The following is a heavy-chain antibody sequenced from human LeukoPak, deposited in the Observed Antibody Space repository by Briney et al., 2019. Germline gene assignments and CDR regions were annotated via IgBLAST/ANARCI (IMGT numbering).Heavy chain of an antibody. D-gene: IGHD5-18*01. J-gene: IGHJ3*02. CDR2: IYYSGST. Sequence: SETLSLTCTVSGGSISSYYWSWIRQPPGKGLEWIGYIYYSGSTNYNPSLKSRVTISVDTSKNQFSLKLSSVTAADTAVCYCASGYSYGFTFDIWGQGTMVTVSS. CDR1: GGSISSYY. CDR3: ASGYSYGFTFDI. V-gene: IGHV4-59*01.